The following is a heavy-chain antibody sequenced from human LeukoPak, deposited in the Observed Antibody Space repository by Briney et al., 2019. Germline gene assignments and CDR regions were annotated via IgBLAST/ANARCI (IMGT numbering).Heavy chain of an antibody. Sequence: PSKTLSLTCTVSGGSISSGGYYWSWIRQPPGKGLEWIGYIFYTGSTNYNPSLKSRVTISVDTSNNQFSLRLSSVTAADTAVYYCARHRAAGPFDYWGQGTLVTVSS. CDR1: GGSISSGGYY. D-gene: IGHD6-13*01. CDR3: ARHRAAGPFDY. V-gene: IGHV4-61*08. J-gene: IGHJ4*02. CDR2: IFYTGST.